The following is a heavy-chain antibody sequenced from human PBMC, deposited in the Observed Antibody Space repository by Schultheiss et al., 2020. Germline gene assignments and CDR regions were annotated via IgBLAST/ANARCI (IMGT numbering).Heavy chain of an antibody. J-gene: IGHJ4*02. Sequence: GGSLRLSCAVSGFTFSDYYMTWIRQAPGKGLEWVSAISGSGGSTYYADSVKGRFATSRDNSKNTLYLQMNSLRAEDTAVYYCGRLPGGGEWGQGTLVTVSS. V-gene: IGHV3-23*01. D-gene: IGHD3-16*01. CDR1: GFTFSDYY. CDR2: ISGSGGST. CDR3: GRLPGGGE.